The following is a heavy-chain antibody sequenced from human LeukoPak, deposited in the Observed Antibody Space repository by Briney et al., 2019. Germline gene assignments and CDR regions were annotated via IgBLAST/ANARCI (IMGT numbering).Heavy chain of an antibody. Sequence: GGSLRLSCAASGFTFSSYAMSWVRQAPGKGLEWVSGISGSGESTYYADSVKGRFTISRDNSKNTLYLQMNSLRAEDTAVYYCARGEFGDYYYFYMDVWGKGTTVTVSS. CDR1: GFTFSSYA. D-gene: IGHD2/OR15-2a*01. CDR2: ISGSGEST. V-gene: IGHV3-23*01. CDR3: ARGEFGDYYYFYMDV. J-gene: IGHJ6*03.